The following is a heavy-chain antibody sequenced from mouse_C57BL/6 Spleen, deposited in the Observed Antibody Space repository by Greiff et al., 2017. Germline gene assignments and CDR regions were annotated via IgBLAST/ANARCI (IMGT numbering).Heavy chain of an antibody. D-gene: IGHD2-4*01. CDR2: IYPRSGNT. J-gene: IGHJ4*01. Sequence: VQLQQSGAELARPGASVKLSCKASGYTFTSYGISWVKQRPGQGLEWIGEIYPRSGNTYYNEKFKGKATLTADKSSSTAYMELRSLTSEDSAVYVCASNDYDGNCYAMDYWGQGTSVTVAS. V-gene: IGHV1-81*01. CDR3: ASNDYDGNCYAMDY. CDR1: GYTFTSYG.